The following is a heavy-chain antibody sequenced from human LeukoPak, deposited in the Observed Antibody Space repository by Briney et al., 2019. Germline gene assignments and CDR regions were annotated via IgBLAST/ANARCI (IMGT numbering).Heavy chain of an antibody. V-gene: IGHV1-46*01. D-gene: IGHD6-19*01. CDR3: ARAPSIAVAQDAFDI. J-gene: IGHJ3*02. CDR1: GYTFTSYY. Sequence: ASVKVSCKASGYTFTSYYMHWVRQAPGQGLEWMGIINPSGGSTSYAQKFQGRVTMTRDTSTSTVYMELSSPRSEDTAVYYCARAPSIAVAQDAFDIWGQGTMVTVSS. CDR2: INPSGGST.